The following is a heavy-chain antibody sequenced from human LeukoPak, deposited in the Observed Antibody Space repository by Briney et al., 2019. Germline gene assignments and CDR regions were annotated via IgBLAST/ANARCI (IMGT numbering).Heavy chain of an antibody. Sequence: GRCLRLSRAVSGFTLSIYETNWVRRAPAKGLEWGSDISSSSSSINYDASVKGRFTISIDKAKNSLDLQMSSLTVEDTAVYYCARVDLWFRETVRGFDIWGQGTMVTASS. D-gene: IGHD3-10*01. CDR3: ARVDLWFRETVRGFDI. CDR1: GFTLSIYE. CDR2: ISSSSSSI. J-gene: IGHJ3*02. V-gene: IGHV3-48*03.